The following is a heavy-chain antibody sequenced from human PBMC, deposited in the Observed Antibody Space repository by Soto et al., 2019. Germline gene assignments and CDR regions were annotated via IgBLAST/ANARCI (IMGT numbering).Heavy chain of an antibody. CDR2: IYTTRSP. V-gene: IGHV4-4*07. Sequence: SETLSLTCTVSGDSVSKYYWNWIRQPAGKGLEWIGRIYTTRSPNYNPSLKSRVTMSVDTSKNQFSLNLNLSSVTAADTAVYYCARSPAYGDYANLDTWGQGTLVTVSS. CDR3: ARSPAYGDYANLDT. CDR1: GDSVSKYY. D-gene: IGHD4-17*01. J-gene: IGHJ5*02.